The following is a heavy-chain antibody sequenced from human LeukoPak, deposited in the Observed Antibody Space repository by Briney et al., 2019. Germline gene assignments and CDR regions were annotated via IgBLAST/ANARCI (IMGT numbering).Heavy chain of an antibody. CDR2: IYSGGST. CDR3: ARASGGYYRFDY. Sequence: GGSLRLSCAASGFTVSTNYMSWVRQAPGKGLEWVSSIYSGGSTYYADSVKGRFTISRDNSKNTLYLQMNSLRAEDTAMYYCARASGGYYRFDYWGQGTLVTVSS. J-gene: IGHJ4*02. V-gene: IGHV3-53*01. D-gene: IGHD3-22*01. CDR1: GFTVSTNY.